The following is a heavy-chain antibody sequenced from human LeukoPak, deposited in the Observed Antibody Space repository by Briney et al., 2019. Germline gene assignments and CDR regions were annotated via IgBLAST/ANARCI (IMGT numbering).Heavy chain of an antibody. CDR2: INHSGST. J-gene: IGHJ6*04. CDR3: ARCSGYSYGYYYYGMDV. D-gene: IGHD5-18*01. CDR1: GGSFSGYY. Sequence: SETLSLTCAGYGGSFSGYYWSWIRQPPGKGLEWIGEINHSGSTNYNPSLKSRVTISVDTSKNQFSLKLSSVTAADTAVYYCARCSGYSYGYYYYGMDVWGKGTTVTVSS. V-gene: IGHV4-34*01.